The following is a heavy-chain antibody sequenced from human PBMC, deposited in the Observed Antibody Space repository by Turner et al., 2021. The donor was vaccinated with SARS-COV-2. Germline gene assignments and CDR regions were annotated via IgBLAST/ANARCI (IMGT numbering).Heavy chain of an antibody. J-gene: IGHJ3*02. D-gene: IGHD3-22*01. V-gene: IGHV3-21*01. CDR1: GLPFSSYS. CDR3: ARARWDYYDSSGYYPNAFDI. Sequence: EVQLVESGGGRVKPGGSLRLSCAASGLPFSSYSMNWVRQAPGKGLGWVSSISSSSSYIYYADSVKGRFTISRDNAKNSLYLQMNSLKAEDTAVYYCARARWDYYDSSGYYPNAFDIWGQGTMVTVSS. CDR2: ISSSSSYI.